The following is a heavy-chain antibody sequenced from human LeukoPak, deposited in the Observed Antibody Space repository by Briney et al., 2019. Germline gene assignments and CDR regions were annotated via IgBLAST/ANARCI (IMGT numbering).Heavy chain of an antibody. J-gene: IGHJ4*02. D-gene: IGHD2-21*02. CDR3: ARYGLTAALDF. V-gene: IGHV3-7*01. Sequence: GGSLRLSCAASGLTFSSSLMSWVRQAPGKGLEWVANIKPDGSEKFHVDSVKGRFTISRDNSKSSLSLQMNSLRAEDTAVYYCARYGLTAALDFWGQGTLVTVSS. CDR1: GLTFSSSL. CDR2: IKPDGSEK.